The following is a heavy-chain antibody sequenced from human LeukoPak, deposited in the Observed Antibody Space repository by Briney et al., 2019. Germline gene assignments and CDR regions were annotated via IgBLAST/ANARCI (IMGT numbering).Heavy chain of an antibody. V-gene: IGHV4-59*01. J-gene: IGHJ4*02. D-gene: IGHD3-22*01. CDR3: ARDFAYYDSSGYGY. Sequence: PSETLSLTCAVYGGSFSGYYWSWIRQPPGKGLEWIGYIYYSGSTNYNPSLKSRVAISVDTSKNQFSLKLSSVTAADTAVYYCARDFAYYDSSGYGYWGQGTLVTVSS. CDR2: IYYSGST. CDR1: GGSFSGYY.